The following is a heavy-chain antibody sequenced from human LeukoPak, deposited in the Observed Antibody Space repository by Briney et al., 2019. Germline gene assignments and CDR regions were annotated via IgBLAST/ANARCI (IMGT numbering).Heavy chain of an antibody. CDR3: ARGTVTTEYFDY. D-gene: IGHD4-17*01. J-gene: IGHJ4*02. Sequence: PSETLSLTCTVSGGSISSYYWSWIRQPPGKGLEWIGYIYYSGSTNYNPSLKSRVTIPVDTSKNQFSLNLSSVTAADTAVYYCARGTVTTEYFDYWGQGTLVTVSS. CDR2: IYYSGST. CDR1: GGSISSYY. V-gene: IGHV4-59*01.